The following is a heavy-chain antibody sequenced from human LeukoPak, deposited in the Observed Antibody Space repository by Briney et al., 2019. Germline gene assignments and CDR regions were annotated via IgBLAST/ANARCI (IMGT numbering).Heavy chain of an antibody. CDR3: ARRPTHAYYYDSSGYPLGNWFDP. CDR2: INHSGST. D-gene: IGHD3-22*01. Sequence: SETLSLTCAVYGGSFSGYYWSWIRQPPGKGLEWIGEINHSGSTNYNPSLKSRVTISVDTSKNQFSLKLSSVTAADTAVYYCARRPTHAYYYDSSGYPLGNWFDPRGQGTLVTVSS. CDR1: GGSFSGYY. V-gene: IGHV4-34*01. J-gene: IGHJ5*02.